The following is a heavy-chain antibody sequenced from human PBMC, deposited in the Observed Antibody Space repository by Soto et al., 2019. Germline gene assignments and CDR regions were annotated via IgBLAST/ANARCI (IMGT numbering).Heavy chain of an antibody. V-gene: IGHV4-31*03. Sequence: LSLTCTVSGGSISSGGYYWSWIRQHPGKGLEWIGYIYYSGSTYYNPSLKSRVTISVDTSKNQFSLKLSSVTAADTAVYYCARGHCYDSSGYYSQAFDIWGQGTMVTVSS. CDR2: IYYSGST. D-gene: IGHD3-22*01. CDR1: GGSISSGGYY. CDR3: ARGHCYDSSGYYSQAFDI. J-gene: IGHJ3*02.